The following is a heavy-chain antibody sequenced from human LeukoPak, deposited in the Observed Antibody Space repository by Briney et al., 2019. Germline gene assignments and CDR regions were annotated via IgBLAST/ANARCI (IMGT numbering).Heavy chain of an antibody. CDR1: GFTFSSYA. D-gene: IGHD3-10*01. CDR3: ARDWRTGNYGSGSYYRGPSWFDY. J-gene: IGHJ4*02. V-gene: IGHV3-30*04. Sequence: LPGGSLRLSCAASGFTFSSYAMHWVRQAPGKGLEWVAVISYDGSNKYYADSVKGRFTISRDNAKNSLYLQMNSLRAEDTAVYYCARDWRTGNYGSGSYYRGPSWFDYWGQGTLVTVSS. CDR2: ISYDGSNK.